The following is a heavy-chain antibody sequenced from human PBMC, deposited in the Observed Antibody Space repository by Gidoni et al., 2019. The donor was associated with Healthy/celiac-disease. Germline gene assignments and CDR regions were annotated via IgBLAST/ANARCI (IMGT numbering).Heavy chain of an antibody. V-gene: IGHV3-30-3*01. Sequence: QVQLVESGGGVVQPGRSLRLSCAASGFTFSSYAMHWVRQAPGKGLEWVAVKSYDGSNKYYADSVKGRFTISRDNSKNTLYLQMNSLRAEDTAVYYCARDPMRYFDWLLSGGDYWGQGTLVTVSS. CDR2: KSYDGSNK. CDR1: GFTFSSYA. D-gene: IGHD3-9*01. CDR3: ARDPMRYFDWLLSGGDY. J-gene: IGHJ4*02.